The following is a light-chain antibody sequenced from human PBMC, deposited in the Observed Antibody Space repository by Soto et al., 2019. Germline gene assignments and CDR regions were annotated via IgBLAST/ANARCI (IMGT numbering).Light chain of an antibody. CDR1: SSYVGSYNL. V-gene: IGLV2-23*02. CDR2: EIS. Sequence: QSALTQPASVSGSPGQSITISCTGTSSYVGSYNLVSWYQQHPGKAPKLMIYEISKRPSGVSNRVSGSKSGNTASLRISGLQAEDEADYYCCSYAGSSPVVFGGGTKLTVL. J-gene: IGLJ2*01. CDR3: CSYAGSSPVV.